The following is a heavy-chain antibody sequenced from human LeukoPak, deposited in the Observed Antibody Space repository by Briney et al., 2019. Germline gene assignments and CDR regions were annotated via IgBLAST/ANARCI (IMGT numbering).Heavy chain of an antibody. CDR2: IYYSGST. CDR1: GGSISRYY. V-gene: IGHV4-59*01. Sequence: SGILSLTCTASGGSISRYYWSWIRKPPEKGLEWIGYIYYSGSTNYNPSLKSRVTISVDTSKNQFSLKLSSVTAADTAVYYCAGASYDSSGVHWGQGTLVTVSS. CDR3: AGASYDSSGVH. J-gene: IGHJ4*02. D-gene: IGHD3-22*01.